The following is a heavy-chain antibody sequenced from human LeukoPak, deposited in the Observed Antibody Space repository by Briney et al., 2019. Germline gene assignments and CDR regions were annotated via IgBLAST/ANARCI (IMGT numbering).Heavy chain of an antibody. V-gene: IGHV3-11*04. J-gene: IGHJ4*02. CDR1: GFTFSDYY. CDR2: ISSSGSTI. CDR3: AKLTEATMTSIDY. Sequence: GGSLRLSCAASGFTFSDYYMSWIRQAPGKGLEWVSYISSSGSTIYYADSVKGRFTISRDNAKNSLYLQMNSLRAEDTAVYYCAKLTEATMTSIDYWGQGTLVTVSS. D-gene: IGHD5-12*01.